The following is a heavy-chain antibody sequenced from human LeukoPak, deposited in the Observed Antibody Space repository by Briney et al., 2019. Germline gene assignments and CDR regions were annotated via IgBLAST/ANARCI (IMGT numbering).Heavy chain of an antibody. D-gene: IGHD3-10*01. V-gene: IGHV3-74*01. CDR2: IRGDGCDT. Sequence: GGPLRLSCAASGFSFSDFWMHWVRQTPGKGLVWVSRIRGDGCDTNYADSVEGRFTISRDNARHTLYLQMNSLRADDTAVYYCASDRVLGSGSLDNWGQGTLVTVSS. J-gene: IGHJ4*02. CDR1: GFSFSDFW. CDR3: ASDRVLGSGSLDN.